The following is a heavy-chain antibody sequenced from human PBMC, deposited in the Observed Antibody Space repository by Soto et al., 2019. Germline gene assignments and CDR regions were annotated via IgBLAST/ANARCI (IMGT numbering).Heavy chain of an antibody. D-gene: IGHD6-13*01. Sequence: GGSLRLSCAASGFTVSSNYMSWVRQAPGKGLEWVSVIYSGGSTYYADSVKGRFTISRDNSKNTLYLQMNSLRAEDTAVYYCARAWYSSTASPNYYYGMDVWGQGTTVTVSS. V-gene: IGHV3-53*01. J-gene: IGHJ6*02. CDR2: IYSGGST. CDR1: GFTVSSNY. CDR3: ARAWYSSTASPNYYYGMDV.